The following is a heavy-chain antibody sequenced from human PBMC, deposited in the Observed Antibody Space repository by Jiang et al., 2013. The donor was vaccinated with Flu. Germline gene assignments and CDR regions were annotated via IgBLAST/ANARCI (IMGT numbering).Heavy chain of an antibody. V-gene: IGHV1-69*01. Sequence: EVKKPGSSVKVSCKASGGTFSSYAISWVRQAPGQGLEWMGGIIPIFGTANYAQKFQGRVTITADESTSTAYMELSGLRSEDTAVYYCARPRVVVTATTAYYYYGMDVWGQGTTVTVSS. CDR1: GGTFSSYA. J-gene: IGHJ6*02. CDR3: ARPRVVVTATTAYYYYGMDV. D-gene: IGHD2-21*02. CDR2: IIPIFGTA.